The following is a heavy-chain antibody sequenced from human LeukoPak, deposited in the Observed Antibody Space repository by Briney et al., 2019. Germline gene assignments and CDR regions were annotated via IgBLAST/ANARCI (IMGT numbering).Heavy chain of an antibody. V-gene: IGHV3-66*01. D-gene: IGHD6-13*01. CDR3: ARLRRYSSSWYGYFDL. Sequence: GGSLRLSCAASGFTVSSNYMSWVRQAPGKGLEWVSVIYSGGSTYYTDSVKGRFTISRDISKNTLYLQMNSLRAEDTAVYYCARLRRYSSSWYGYFDLWGRGTLVTVSS. CDR2: IYSGGST. CDR1: GFTVSSNY. J-gene: IGHJ2*01.